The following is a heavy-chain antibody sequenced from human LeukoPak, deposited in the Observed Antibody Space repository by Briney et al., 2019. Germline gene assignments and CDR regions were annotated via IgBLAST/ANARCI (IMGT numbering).Heavy chain of an antibody. D-gene: IGHD5-18*01. CDR1: GDSISSYY. Sequence: SETLSLTCTVSGDSISSYYWSWARQPPGKGLEWIGYIYYSGSTNYNPSLKSRVTISVDTSKNQVSLNLSSVTAADTAVYYCARPAERGYSYGLDFWGQGTVVTVSS. CDR3: ARPAERGYSYGLDF. V-gene: IGHV4-59*01. J-gene: IGHJ3*01. CDR2: IYYSGST.